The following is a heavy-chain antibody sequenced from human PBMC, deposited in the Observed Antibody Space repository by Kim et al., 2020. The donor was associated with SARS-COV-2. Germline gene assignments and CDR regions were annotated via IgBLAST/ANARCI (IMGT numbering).Heavy chain of an antibody. J-gene: IGHJ6*02. Sequence: GGSLRLSCAASGFTFSSYAMSWVRQAPGKGLEWVSVIYSGGSSTYYADSVKGRFTISRDNSKNTLYLQMNSLRAEDTAVYYCSHSDYYYGMDVWGQGTTVTVSS. V-gene: IGHV3-23*03. D-gene: IGHD2-21*01. CDR1: GFTFSSYA. CDR2: IYSGGSST. CDR3: SHSDYYYGMDV.